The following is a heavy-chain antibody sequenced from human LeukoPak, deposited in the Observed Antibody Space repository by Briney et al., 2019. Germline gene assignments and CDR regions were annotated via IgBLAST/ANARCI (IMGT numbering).Heavy chain of an antibody. Sequence: SGGSLRLSCAASGFTFSSYSMNWVRQAPGKGLERVANIKQDGSEKYYVDSVKGRFTISRDNAKNSLYLQMNSLRAEDTAVYYCARERVGVVLMVYAIRALDYWGQGTLVTVSS. V-gene: IGHV3-7*01. CDR3: ARERVGVVLMVYAIRALDY. J-gene: IGHJ4*02. CDR2: IKQDGSEK. CDR1: GFTFSSYS. D-gene: IGHD2-8*01.